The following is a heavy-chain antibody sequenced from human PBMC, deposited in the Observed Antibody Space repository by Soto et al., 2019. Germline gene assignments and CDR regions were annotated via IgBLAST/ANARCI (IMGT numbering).Heavy chain of an antibody. D-gene: IGHD3-10*01. V-gene: IGHV2-5*01. CDR1: GFSLSTSGVG. Sequence: QITLKESGPTLVKPTQTLTLTCTFSGFSLSTSGVGVGWIRQPPGKALEWLALIYWNDDKRYSPSLKSRLTITKDTSKNQVVITMTNMDPVDTATYYCAHRPNALELVWFGVVDWFDPWGQGTLVTVSS. CDR3: AHRPNALELVWFGVVDWFDP. CDR2: IYWNDDK. J-gene: IGHJ5*02.